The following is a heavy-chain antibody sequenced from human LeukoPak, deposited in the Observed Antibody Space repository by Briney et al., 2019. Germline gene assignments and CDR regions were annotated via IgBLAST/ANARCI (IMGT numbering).Heavy chain of an antibody. V-gene: IGHV4-59*01. D-gene: IGHD3-16*02. CDR2: IYYSGST. Sequence: SETLSLTCTVSGGSISSYYWSWIRQPPGKGLEWIGYIYYSGSTNYNPSLKSRVTISVDTSKNQFSLKLSSVTAADTAVYYCARDYPGNYYYGMGVWGQGTTVTVSS. CDR3: ARDYPGNYYYGMGV. CDR1: GGSISSYY. J-gene: IGHJ6*02.